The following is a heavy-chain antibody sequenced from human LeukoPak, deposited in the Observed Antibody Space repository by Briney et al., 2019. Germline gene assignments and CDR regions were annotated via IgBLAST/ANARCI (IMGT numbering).Heavy chain of an antibody. D-gene: IGHD4-23*01. CDR3: AIVSPMTTVARGQGAFDI. CDR2: VNPNDGST. CDR1: GYTFTNYY. J-gene: IGHJ3*02. Sequence: ASVKVSCKGFGYTFTNYYMYWVRQAPGQGPEWMGIVNPNDGSTTYAQKFQGRVTMTRDMSTNTVYMELSSLRSDVTAEYFCAIVSPMTTVARGQGAFDIWGQGTMVIVSA. V-gene: IGHV1-46*01.